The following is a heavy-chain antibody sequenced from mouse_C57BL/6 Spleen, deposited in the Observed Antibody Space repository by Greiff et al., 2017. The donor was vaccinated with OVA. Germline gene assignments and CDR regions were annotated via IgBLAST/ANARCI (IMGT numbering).Heavy chain of an antibody. CDR3: ARDKTGTSLDY. J-gene: IGHJ2*01. CDR2: IRNKANGYTT. V-gene: IGHV7-3*01. Sequence: EVQGVESGGGLVQPGGSLSLSCAASGFTFTDYYMSWVRQPPGKALEWLGFIRNKANGYTTEYSASVKGRFTISRDNSQSILYLQMNALRAEDSATYDCARDKTGTSLDYWGQGTTLTVSS. D-gene: IGHD3-3*01. CDR1: GFTFTDYY.